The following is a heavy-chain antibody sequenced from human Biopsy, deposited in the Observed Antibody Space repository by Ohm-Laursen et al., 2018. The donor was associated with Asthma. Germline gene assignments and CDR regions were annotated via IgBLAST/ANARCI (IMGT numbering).Heavy chain of an antibody. CDR3: ARAVDYSHYYGIDV. J-gene: IGHJ6*02. D-gene: IGHD3-10*01. CDR1: GYTFNSAG. Sequence: VASVKVSCKTSGYTFNSAGITWVRRAPGQGLEWMGWISVYNGNTKVAQKLQDGVTMITDTSTSTAYMELRSLRSDDTAVYFCARAVDYSHYYGIDVWGQGTTVTVS. V-gene: IGHV1-18*01. CDR2: ISVYNGNT.